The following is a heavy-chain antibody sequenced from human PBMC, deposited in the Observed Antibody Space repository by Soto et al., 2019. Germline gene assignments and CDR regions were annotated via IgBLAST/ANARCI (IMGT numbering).Heavy chain of an antibody. CDR3: ASSSDGADYYYYMDV. CDR1: GYTFTSYE. D-gene: IGHD6-19*01. J-gene: IGHJ6*03. V-gene: IGHV1-8*01. CDR2: MNPNSGNT. Sequence: ASVKVSCKASGYTFTSYEINWVRQATGQGLEWMGWMNPNSGNTGYAQKFQGRVTMTRNTSISTAYMELSSLRSEDTAVYYCASSSDGADYYYYMDVWGKGTTVTVSS.